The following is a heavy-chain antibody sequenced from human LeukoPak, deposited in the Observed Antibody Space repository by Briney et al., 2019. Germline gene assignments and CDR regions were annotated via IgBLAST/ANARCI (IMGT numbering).Heavy chain of an antibody. V-gene: IGHV6-1*01. CDR3: GRVRSGSFVE. CDR2: TYYRSKWSY. CDR1: GDSVSSNLVT. Sequence: SQTLSLSCAISGDSVSSNLVTWNWIRQSPSRGLEWLGRTYYRSKWSYDYGESVKSRLTVNADTSKNQFSLQLTSVTPEDTAVYYCGRVRSGSFVEWGQGTLGTVSS. J-gene: IGHJ4*02. D-gene: IGHD3-22*01.